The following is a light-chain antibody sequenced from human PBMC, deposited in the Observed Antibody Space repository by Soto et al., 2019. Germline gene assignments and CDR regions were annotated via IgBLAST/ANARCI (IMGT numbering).Light chain of an antibody. CDR1: QSVSSDY. CDR3: KQYGSSPLT. J-gene: IGKJ4*01. V-gene: IGKV3-20*01. CDR2: RAS. Sequence: EIVLTQSPGTLSLSPGERATLSCRASQSVSSDYLAWYQQKPGQTPKVLIYRASSRATGIPDRFSGSGSGTDFTLTISRLEPEDFAVYYCKQYGSSPLTFGGGTNVEIK.